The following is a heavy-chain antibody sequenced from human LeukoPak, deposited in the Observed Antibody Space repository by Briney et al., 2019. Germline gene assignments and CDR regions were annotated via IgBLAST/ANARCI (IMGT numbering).Heavy chain of an antibody. CDR3: ARVILWFGEVNWFDP. V-gene: IGHV4-30-2*01. Sequence: SQTLSLTCAVSGGSISSGGYSGSWIRQPPGKGLEWIGYIYHSGSTYYNTSLKSRVTISVDRSKNQFSLKLSSVTAADTAVYYCARVILWFGEVNWFDPWGQGTLVTVSS. J-gene: IGHJ5*02. CDR1: GGSISSGGYS. CDR2: IYHSGST. D-gene: IGHD3-10*01.